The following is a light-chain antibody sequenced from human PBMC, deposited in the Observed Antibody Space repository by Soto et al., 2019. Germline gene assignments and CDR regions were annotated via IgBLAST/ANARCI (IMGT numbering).Light chain of an antibody. Sequence: DVQMTQSPSSLSASVGDRVTITCRASQDINSYLAWYQQKPGNAPKSLIYAASSLQTGVPSRCSGSEYGTDFTLTISNLQPEDSATYYCQQYNSYPLTFGGGTKVEI. CDR1: QDINSY. CDR2: AAS. CDR3: QQYNSYPLT. J-gene: IGKJ4*01. V-gene: IGKV1D-16*01.